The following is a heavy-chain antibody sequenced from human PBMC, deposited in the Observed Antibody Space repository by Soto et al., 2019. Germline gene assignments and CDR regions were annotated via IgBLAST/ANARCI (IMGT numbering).Heavy chain of an antibody. V-gene: IGHV3-13*01. D-gene: IGHD6-19*01. CDR3: ARAMYRSGWSPGDYYYYGMDV. CDR1: GFTFSSYD. CDR2: IGTAGDT. J-gene: IGHJ6*02. Sequence: EVQLVESGGGLVQPGGSLRLSCAASGFTFSSYDMHWVRQATGKALEWVSAIGTAGDTYYPGSVKGRFTISRENAKNSLYLQMNSLRAGDTAVYYCARAMYRSGWSPGDYYYYGMDVWGQGTTVTVSS.